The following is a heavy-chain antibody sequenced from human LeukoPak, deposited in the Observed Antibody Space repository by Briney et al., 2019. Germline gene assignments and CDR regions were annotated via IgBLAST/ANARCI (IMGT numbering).Heavy chain of an antibody. CDR1: GFIFNTYS. Sequence: NPGGSLRLSCAASGFIFNTYSMNWVRQAPGKGLEWVSFISSTSAYIYYADSVKGRFTISRDNAKNSVYLQMNSLRAEDTAVYYCAGVPPYYYDPEYYFDYWGQGTLVTVSS. J-gene: IGHJ4*02. D-gene: IGHD3-22*01. CDR2: ISSTSAYI. V-gene: IGHV3-21*06. CDR3: AGVPPYYYDPEYYFDY.